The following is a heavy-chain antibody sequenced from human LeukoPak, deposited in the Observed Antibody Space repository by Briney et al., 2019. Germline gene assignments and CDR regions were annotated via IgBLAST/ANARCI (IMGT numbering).Heavy chain of an antibody. CDR3: ARDGGTDREY. J-gene: IGHJ4*02. CDR2: IYSGGST. D-gene: IGHD3-16*01. V-gene: IGHV3-53*01. Sequence: GAPRLSFSAPGVTLSNKYIRWGRQAPGEGVEWVSVIYSGGSTYYADSVKGRFTISRDNSKNTLYLQMNSLRAEDTAVYYCARDGGTDREYWGQGTLVTVSS. CDR1: GVTLSNKY.